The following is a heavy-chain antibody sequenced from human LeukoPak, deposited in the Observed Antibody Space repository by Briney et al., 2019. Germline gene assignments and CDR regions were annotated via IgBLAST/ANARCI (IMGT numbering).Heavy chain of an antibody. CDR3: AREGLGGYYYGFGGRDYYMDV. J-gene: IGHJ6*03. Sequence: HPGGSLRLSCAAPGFTFSSYSTNSVRQAPGKGLEWVSYISSSGSTIYYADSVKGRFTISRDNPKNPLYLQMNSLRVEDTAVYYCAREGLGGYYYGFGGRDYYMDVWGKGTTVTISS. V-gene: IGHV3-48*04. D-gene: IGHD3-10*01. CDR2: ISSSGSTI. CDR1: GFTFSSYS.